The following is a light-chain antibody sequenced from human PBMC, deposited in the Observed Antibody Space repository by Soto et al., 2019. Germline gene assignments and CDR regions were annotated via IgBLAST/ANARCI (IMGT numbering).Light chain of an antibody. J-gene: IGKJ5*01. CDR3: QQCIDRSEVS. Sequence: EIVLTQSPATLSLSPGERVTLSCRASQSLDNYLAWYQQKPGQAPRLLIYDASSRATGIPARFSGSGSGTDFTLTISSLEPEDFAVYYCQQCIDRSEVSFGQGTRLEIK. CDR2: DAS. V-gene: IGKV3-11*01. CDR1: QSLDNY.